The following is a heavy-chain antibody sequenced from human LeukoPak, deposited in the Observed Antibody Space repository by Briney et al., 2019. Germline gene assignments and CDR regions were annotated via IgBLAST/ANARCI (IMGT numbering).Heavy chain of an antibody. D-gene: IGHD4-17*01. CDR1: GGSISSYY. CDR2: IYYSGST. CDR3: ARGAGQYGDYGWYFDY. J-gene: IGHJ4*02. V-gene: IGHV4-59*01. Sequence: SETLSLTCTVSGGSISSYYWSWIRQPPGKGLEWIGYIYYSGSTNYNPSLKSRVTISVDTSKNQFSLKLSSVTAADTAVYYCARGAGQYGDYGWYFDYWGQGTLVTVSS.